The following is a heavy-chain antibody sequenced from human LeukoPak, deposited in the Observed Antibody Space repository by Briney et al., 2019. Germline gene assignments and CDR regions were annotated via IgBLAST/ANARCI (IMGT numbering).Heavy chain of an antibody. CDR2: ISAYNGNT. CDR1: GYTFITHG. V-gene: IGHV1-18*01. CDR3: ARGRLRYLDWTRAYSDY. Sequence: GASVKVSCKASGYTFITHGLTWVRQAPGQGLEWMGWISAYNGNTIHAQTLQDRLTMTTDTSTSTAYMELRSLRSDDTAVYYCARGRLRYLDWTRAYSDYWGQGTLVTVSS. J-gene: IGHJ4*02. D-gene: IGHD3-9*01.